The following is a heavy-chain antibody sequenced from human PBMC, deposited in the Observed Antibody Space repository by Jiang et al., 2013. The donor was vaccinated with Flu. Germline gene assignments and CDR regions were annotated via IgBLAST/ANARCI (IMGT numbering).Heavy chain of an antibody. CDR2: INPNSGGT. D-gene: IGHD5-18*01. V-gene: IGHV1-2*04. CDR3: ARDRKWYEGYSYGYEREYYYYGMDV. CDR1: GYTFTGYY. Sequence: SGAEVKKPGASVKVSCKASGYTFTGYYMHWVRQAPGQGLEWMGWINPNSGGTNYVQKFQGWVTMTRDTSISTAYMELSRLRSDDTAVYYCARDRKWYEGYSYGYEREYYYYGMDVWGQGTTVTVSS. J-gene: IGHJ6*02.